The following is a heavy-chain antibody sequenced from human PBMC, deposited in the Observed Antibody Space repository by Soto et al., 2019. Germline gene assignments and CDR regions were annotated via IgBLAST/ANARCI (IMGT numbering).Heavy chain of an antibody. CDR3: ASLWGWSVDY. CDR2: IYYSGST. V-gene: IGHV4-59*08. J-gene: IGHJ4*02. CDR1: GGSISSYY. D-gene: IGHD3-16*01. Sequence: QVQLQESGPGLVKPSETLSLTCTVSGGSISSYYWSWIRQPPGKGLEWIGYIYYSGSTNYNPTLKRRVTISVETSKNQSSLKLRSVTAADTAVYYCASLWGWSVDYWGQGPLVTFSS.